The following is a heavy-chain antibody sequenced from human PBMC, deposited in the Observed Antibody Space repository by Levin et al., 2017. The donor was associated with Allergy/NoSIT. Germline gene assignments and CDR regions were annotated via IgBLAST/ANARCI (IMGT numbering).Heavy chain of an antibody. V-gene: IGHV3-30-3*01. CDR1: GFTFSSYA. J-gene: IGHJ4*02. CDR3: ARDRASVYYDSSGDFDY. D-gene: IGHD3-22*01. CDR2: ISYDGSNK. Sequence: SCAASGFTFSSYAMHWVRQAPGKGLEWVAVISYDGSNKYYADSVKGRFTISRDNSKNTLYLQMNSLRAEDTAVYYCARDRASVYYDSSGDFDYWGQGTLVTVSS.